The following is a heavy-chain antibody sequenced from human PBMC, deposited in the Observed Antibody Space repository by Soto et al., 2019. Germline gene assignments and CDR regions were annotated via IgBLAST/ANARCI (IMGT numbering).Heavy chain of an antibody. CDR2: ISYDGSNK. D-gene: IGHD3-22*01. CDR1: GFTFSSYA. J-gene: IGHJ4*02. Sequence: GGSLRLSCAASGFTFSSYAMHWVRQAPGKGLEWVAVISYDGSNKYYADSVKGRFTISRDNSKNTLYLQMNSLRAEDTAVYYCARDPEGDYYDSSGYSFFYFAYWGQGTLVTVSS. V-gene: IGHV3-30-3*01. CDR3: ARDPEGDYYDSSGYSFFYFAY.